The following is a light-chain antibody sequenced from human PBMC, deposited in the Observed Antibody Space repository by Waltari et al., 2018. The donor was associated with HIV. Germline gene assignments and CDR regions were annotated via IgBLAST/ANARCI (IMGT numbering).Light chain of an antibody. CDR3: CSYGGSYSFV. CDR2: DVN. CDR1: TNDVAAYHH. V-gene: IGLV2-11*01. Sequence: QSALTQPRSVSGSPGQSVTISCTGSTNDVAAYHHVSWYHHLPGKAPTVVIYDVNQRPSGIPDRFSGSKSGAKAFLTISDLHTDDEGYFYCCSYGGSYSFVFGGGTRLTV. J-gene: IGLJ2*01.